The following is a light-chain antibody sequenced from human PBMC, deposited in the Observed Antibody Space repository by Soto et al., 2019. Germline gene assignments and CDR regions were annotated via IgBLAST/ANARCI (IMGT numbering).Light chain of an antibody. CDR1: QSISSY. V-gene: IGKV1-39*01. CDR3: QQSYSTLIT. CDR2: AAS. Sequence: DIQMTQSPSSLSASVGDRVTITCRASQSISSYLNWYQQKPGKAPKRLIYAASSLQSGVPSRFSGSGSGTDFTLTISSLQPEDFATYYCQQSYSTLITFGQGTRLEI. J-gene: IGKJ5*01.